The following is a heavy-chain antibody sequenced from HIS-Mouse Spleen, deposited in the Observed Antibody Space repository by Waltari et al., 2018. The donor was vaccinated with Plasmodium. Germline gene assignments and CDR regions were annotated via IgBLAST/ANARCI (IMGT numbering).Heavy chain of an antibody. J-gene: IGHJ4*02. CDR3: ARERFLAEAAAAGPYFDY. V-gene: IGHV1-2*02. Sequence: QVQLVQSGAEVKKPGASVKVSCKASGYTFTAHYMHRVRQAPGQGLEWMGWINPNSGGTNYAQKFQGRVTMTRDTSISTAYMELSRLRSDDTAVYYCARERFLAEAAAAGPYFDYWGQGTLVTVSS. CDR1: GYTFTAHY. D-gene: IGHD6-13*01. CDR2: INPNSGGT.